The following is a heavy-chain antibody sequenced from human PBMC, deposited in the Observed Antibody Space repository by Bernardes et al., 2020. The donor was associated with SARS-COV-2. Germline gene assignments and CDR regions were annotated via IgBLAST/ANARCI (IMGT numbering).Heavy chain of an antibody. Sequence: ASVKVSCKTSGSDFNNYGFTSYGFSWVRQAPGQGLEWMGWITAYNLNTDYAQNFRGRVTMTADTSTSTVYMELRSLRSDDTAMYYCAVNTGNFYYGVAGWCQGTTVTVSS. J-gene: IGHJ6*02. CDR1: GSDFNNYGFTSYG. CDR3: AVNTGNFYYGVAG. V-gene: IGHV1-18*04. D-gene: IGHD3-10*01. CDR2: ITAYNLNT.